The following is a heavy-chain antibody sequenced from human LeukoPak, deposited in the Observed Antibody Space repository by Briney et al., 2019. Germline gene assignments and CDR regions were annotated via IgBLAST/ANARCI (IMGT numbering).Heavy chain of an antibody. CDR3: ARGFFAAAGGIDY. V-gene: IGHV3-72*01. Sequence: GRSLRLSCAASGFTFSDHYMDWGRQAPGKGLEWVGRIRNKANSYTTEYAASVKGRFTISRDDSKNLLYLQMNSLKTEDTAVYYCARGFFAAAGGIDYWGQGTLVTVSS. CDR2: IRNKANSYTT. D-gene: IGHD6-13*01. CDR1: GFTFSDHY. J-gene: IGHJ4*02.